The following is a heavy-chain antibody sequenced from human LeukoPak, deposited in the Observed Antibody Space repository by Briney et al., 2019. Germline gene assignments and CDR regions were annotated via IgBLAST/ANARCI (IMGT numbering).Heavy chain of an antibody. CDR2: IYYSGST. V-gene: IGHV4-59*01. J-gene: IGHJ6*03. Sequence: SETLSLTCTVSGGSISSYYWSWIRQPPGKGLEWIGYIYYSGSTNYNPSLKSRVTISVDTSKNQFSLKLSSVTAADTAVYYCAANDREYCSGGSCYDYYYYMDVWGKGTTVTVSS. D-gene: IGHD2-15*01. CDR3: AANDREYCSGGSCYDYYYYMDV. CDR1: GGSISSYY.